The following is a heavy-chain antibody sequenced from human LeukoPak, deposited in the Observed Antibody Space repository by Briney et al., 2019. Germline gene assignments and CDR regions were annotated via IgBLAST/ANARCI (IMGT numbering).Heavy chain of an antibody. D-gene: IGHD2-15*01. Sequence: GASVKVSCKASGYTFTGYYMHWVRQAPGQGLEWMGWINPNSGGTNYAQKFQGRVTMTRGTSISTAYMELSSLRSEDTAVYYCAGGGGGSWHFDYWGQGTLVTVSS. CDR3: AGGGGGSWHFDY. V-gene: IGHV1-2*02. CDR2: INPNSGGT. J-gene: IGHJ4*02. CDR1: GYTFTGYY.